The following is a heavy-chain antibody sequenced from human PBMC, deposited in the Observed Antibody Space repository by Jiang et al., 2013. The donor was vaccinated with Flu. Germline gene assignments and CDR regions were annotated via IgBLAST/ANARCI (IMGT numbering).Heavy chain of an antibody. CDR2: VWFDGSKA. J-gene: IGHJ4*02. V-gene: IGHV3-33*03. CDR3: AINAARFGYS. D-gene: IGHD3-10*01. Sequence: SGGGVVQPGRSLRLSCVASGFAFRRYGMHWVRQAPGKGLEWVAVVWFDGSKAFYEESVKGRFTISRDNSKNTTYLHMDRLRAEDTSMYYCAINAARFGYSWGRGTLVSVSS. CDR1: GFAFRRYG.